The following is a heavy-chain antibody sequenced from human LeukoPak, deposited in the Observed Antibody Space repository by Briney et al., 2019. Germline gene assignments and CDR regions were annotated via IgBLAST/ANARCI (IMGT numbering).Heavy chain of an antibody. CDR2: ISSSSSYI. J-gene: IGHJ6*02. Sequence: GGSLRLSCAASGFTFSSYSMNWVRQAPGKGLEWVSSISSSSSYIYYADSVKGRFTISRDNAKNSLYLQMNSLRAEDTAVYYCVRDLRQFGNYYYYGMDVWGQGTTVTVSS. CDR1: GFTFSSYS. V-gene: IGHV3-21*01. CDR3: VRDLRQFGNYYYYGMDV. D-gene: IGHD5/OR15-5a*01.